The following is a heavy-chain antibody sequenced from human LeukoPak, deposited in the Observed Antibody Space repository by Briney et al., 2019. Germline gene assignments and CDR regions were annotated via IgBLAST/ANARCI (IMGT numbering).Heavy chain of an antibody. Sequence: LPGGSLRLSCAASGFTFSSYAMSWVRQAPGKGLEWVSAISGSGGSTYFADSVKGRFTISRDNSKNTLYLQMNSLRAEDTAVYYCAKDLEGNYYENYDAFDIWGQGTMVTVSS. V-gene: IGHV3-23*01. D-gene: IGHD1-26*01. CDR3: AKDLEGNYYENYDAFDI. J-gene: IGHJ3*02. CDR1: GFTFSSYA. CDR2: ISGSGGST.